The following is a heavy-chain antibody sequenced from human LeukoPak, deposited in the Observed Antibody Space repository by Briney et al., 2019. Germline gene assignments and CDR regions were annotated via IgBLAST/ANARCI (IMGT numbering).Heavy chain of an antibody. Sequence: GGSLRLSCVASGFNFSTYWTNWVRQAPGKGLEWVSYISRSGSTIYYADSVKGRFTISRDNAKNSLYLQMNSLRDEDTAVYYCARRDAHDYWGQGTLVTVSS. J-gene: IGHJ4*02. V-gene: IGHV3-48*02. CDR1: GFNFSTYW. D-gene: IGHD2-2*01. CDR3: ARRDAHDY. CDR2: ISRSGSTI.